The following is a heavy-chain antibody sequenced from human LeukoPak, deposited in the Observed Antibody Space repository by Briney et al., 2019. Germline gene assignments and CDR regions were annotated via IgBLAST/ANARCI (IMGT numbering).Heavy chain of an antibody. CDR1: GGSISTYY. D-gene: IGHD4-17*01. CDR2: MSYSGRN. CDR3: ARRCSGDYGHWFDP. Sequence: PSETLSLTCTVSGGSISTYYWTWIRQPPGKGLEWIGYMSYSGRNNQNPSLKSRVTISVDASKNQFSLTLSSVTAADTAVYYCARRCSGDYGHWFDPWGQGTLVTVSS. V-gene: IGHV4-59*08. J-gene: IGHJ5*02.